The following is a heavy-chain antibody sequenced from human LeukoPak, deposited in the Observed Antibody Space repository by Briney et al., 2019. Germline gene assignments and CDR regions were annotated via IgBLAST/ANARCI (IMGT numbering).Heavy chain of an antibody. Sequence: ASVKVSCKVSRYTLTELSMHWVRQAPGKGLEWMGGFDPEDGETIYAQKFQGRVTMTEDTSTDTACMELSSLRSEDTAVYYCATIGYYDFWSGYYNHDYWGQGTLVTVSS. V-gene: IGHV1-24*01. D-gene: IGHD3-3*01. CDR3: ATIGYYDFWSGYYNHDY. CDR2: FDPEDGET. J-gene: IGHJ4*02. CDR1: RYTLTELS.